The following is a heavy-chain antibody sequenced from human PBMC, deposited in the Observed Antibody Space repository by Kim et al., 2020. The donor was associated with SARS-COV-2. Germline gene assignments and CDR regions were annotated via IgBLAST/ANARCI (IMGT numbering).Heavy chain of an antibody. Sequence: ASVKVSCKTSGYTFIDYAMNWVRQAPGQGLEWMGWINTNTGDPSYVPDFSGRFVFSLDTSVSTAYLQIGSLKAEDTGVYYCTRGDFRSGMGDYWGQGTLVTVSS. J-gene: IGHJ4*02. CDR2: INTNTGDP. CDR1: GYTFIDYA. CDR3: TRGDFRSGMGDY. V-gene: IGHV7-4-1*01. D-gene: IGHD2-21*02.